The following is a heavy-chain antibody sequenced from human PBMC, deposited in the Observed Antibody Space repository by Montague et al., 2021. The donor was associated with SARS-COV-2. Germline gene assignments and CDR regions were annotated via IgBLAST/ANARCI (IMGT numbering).Heavy chain of an antibody. CDR3: ARFDYYFDY. J-gene: IGHJ4*02. Sequence: SETLSLTCTVSGGSISNYYWSWIRQPPGKGLEWIGDIYSSETTXXXPSRQSRGTILLDTSKKQFSLRLNSVSAADTAVYYCARFDYYFDYWGQGTLVTVSS. CDR2: IYSSETT. CDR1: GGSISNYY. V-gene: IGHV4-59*01. D-gene: IGHD3-3*01.